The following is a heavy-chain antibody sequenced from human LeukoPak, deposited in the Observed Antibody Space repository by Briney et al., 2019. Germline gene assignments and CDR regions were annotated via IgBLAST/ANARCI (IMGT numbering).Heavy chain of an antibody. CDR2: ISSDGSYQ. V-gene: IGHV3-30*04. D-gene: IGHD5-24*01. J-gene: IGHJ4*02. CDR1: GFTFSAYG. CDR3: ARERRRDGYNYKDY. Sequence: PGGSLRLSCAVSGFTFSAYGMHWVRQAPGKGLEWVAVISSDGSYQAYADSVKGRFTVFRDSSKNTLYLQLNSLRREDTGLYYCARERRRDGYNYKDYWGQGTQVSVSS.